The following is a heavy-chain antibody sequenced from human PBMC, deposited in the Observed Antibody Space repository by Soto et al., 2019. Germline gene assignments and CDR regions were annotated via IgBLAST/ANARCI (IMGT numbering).Heavy chain of an antibody. D-gene: IGHD5-18*01. V-gene: IGHV4-34*01. J-gene: IGHJ6*03. CDR1: GGSFSGYY. CDR3: ARGKYSYAYYYYYYMDV. CDR2: INRSGST. Sequence: SETLSLTCAVYGGSFSGYYWSWIRQPPGKGLEWIGEINRSGSTNYNPSLKSRVTISVDTSKNQFSLKLSSVTAADTAVYYCARGKYSYAYYYYYYMDVWGKGTTVTVSS.